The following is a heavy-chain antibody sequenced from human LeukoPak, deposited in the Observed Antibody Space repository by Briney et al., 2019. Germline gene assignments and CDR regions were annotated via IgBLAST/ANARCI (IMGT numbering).Heavy chain of an antibody. CDR1: GFTFGDYD. Sequence: GGSLRLSCAASGFTFGDYDIHWVRQAPGKGLEWVSLIRADGATTRYTDSVKGRFTISRDNSKDSLYLQMNSLRTEDTALYYCARDNTGSYEYWGQGTLVTVSP. CDR2: IRADGATT. D-gene: IGHD1-26*01. V-gene: IGHV3-43*02. J-gene: IGHJ4*02. CDR3: ARDNTGSYEY.